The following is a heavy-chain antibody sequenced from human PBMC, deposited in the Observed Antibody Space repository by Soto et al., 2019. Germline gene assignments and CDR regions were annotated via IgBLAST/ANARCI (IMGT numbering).Heavy chain of an antibody. CDR2: INPNTGGS. J-gene: IGHJ6*02. CDR1: GYTFTSHY. Sequence: QVQLVQSGAEVREPGASVTVSCEASGYTFTSHYIHWVRQAPGQGLEWVGWINPNTGGSNYAQKFKGRVAMTRDTSIFTVYMRLNRLTSDDTAVYYCARDLKVDGPDHYGMDVWGQGPTVTVS. V-gene: IGHV1-2*02. CDR3: ARDLKVDGPDHYGMDV. D-gene: IGHD3-10*01.